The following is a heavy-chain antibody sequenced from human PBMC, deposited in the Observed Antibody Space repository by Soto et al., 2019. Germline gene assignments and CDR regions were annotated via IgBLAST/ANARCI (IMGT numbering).Heavy chain of an antibody. CDR3: ARQSPSPWGSGSWAFDY. V-gene: IGHV4-59*08. J-gene: IGHJ4*02. CDR1: GGSISSYY. CDR2: IYYSGST. D-gene: IGHD3-10*01. Sequence: SETLSLTCTVSGGSISSYYWSWIRQPPGKGLEWIGYIYYSGSTNYNPSLKSRVTISVDTSKNQFSLKLSSVTAADTAVYYCARQSPSPWGSGSWAFDYWGQGTLVTVSS.